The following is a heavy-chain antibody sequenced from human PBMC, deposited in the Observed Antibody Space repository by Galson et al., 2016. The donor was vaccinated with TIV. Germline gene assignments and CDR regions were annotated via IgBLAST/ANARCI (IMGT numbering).Heavy chain of an antibody. V-gene: IGHV1-18*01. CDR3: ARDTPSLLAAAIMDY. Sequence: SVKVSCKASGYIFNNFGVSWVRQAPGQGLEWMAWISVYNGNTNYAQSLQGRVTLTTDTSTSTAYMELRSLRSDDTAVYYCARDTPSLLAAAIMDYWGQGTQVTVSS. CDR2: ISVYNGNT. CDR1: GYIFNNFG. D-gene: IGHD6-25*01. J-gene: IGHJ4*02.